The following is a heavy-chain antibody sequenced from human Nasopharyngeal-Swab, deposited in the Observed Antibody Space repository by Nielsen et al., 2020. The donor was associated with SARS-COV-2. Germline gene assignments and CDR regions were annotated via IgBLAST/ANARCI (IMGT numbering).Heavy chain of an antibody. CDR2: INVGNGNT. J-gene: IGHJ4*02. Sequence: ASVKVSCKASGYTFTNHAMHWVRQAPGQSLEWLGCINVGNGNTEYSQRFQGRVTISTDTSASTAFMELTNLRSEDTAIYYCARGIHSSAWIDDYWGQGTLVTVSS. D-gene: IGHD6-25*01. CDR1: GYTFTNHA. CDR3: ARGIHSSAWIDDY. V-gene: IGHV1-3*01.